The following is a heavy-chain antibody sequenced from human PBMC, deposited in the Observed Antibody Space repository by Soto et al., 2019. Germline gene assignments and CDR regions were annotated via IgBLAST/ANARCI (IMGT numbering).Heavy chain of an antibody. CDR2: MNPNSGNT. CDR3: AREKTSYGMDV. CDR1: GYTFTSYD. J-gene: IGHJ6*02. Sequence: QVQLVQSGAEVKKPGASVKVSCKASGYTFTSYDINWVRQATGQGLEWMGWMNPNSGNTGYAQKFQRXVTMTRNTSISTAYMELSSLRSEXTXXXXCAREKTSYGMDVWGQGTTVTVSS. V-gene: IGHV1-8*01.